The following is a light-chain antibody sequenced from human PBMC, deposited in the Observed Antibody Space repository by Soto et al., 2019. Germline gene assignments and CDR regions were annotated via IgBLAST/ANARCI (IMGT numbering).Light chain of an antibody. CDR1: SSDIGAYSR. J-gene: IGLJ1*01. CDR2: DVN. Sequence: QSVLTQPPSVSGSPGQSVAISCTGTSSDIGAYSRVSWYQQPPGTAPKLMIYDVNNRPSGVPDRFSGSKSGNTASLTISGLQADDEADYYCSSFTSSNTYVFGTGNKVTVL. CDR3: SSFTSSNTYV. V-gene: IGLV2-18*02.